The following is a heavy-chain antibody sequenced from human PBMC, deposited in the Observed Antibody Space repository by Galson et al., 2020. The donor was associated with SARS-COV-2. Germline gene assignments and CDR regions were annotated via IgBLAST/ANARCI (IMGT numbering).Heavy chain of an antibody. Sequence: LSLTCAASGFTFSSYGMHWVRQAPGKGLEWVAVIWYDGSNKYYADSVKGRFTISRDNSKNTLYLQMNSLRAEDTAVYYCARDGPVGATGFDYWGQGTLVTVSS. D-gene: IGHD1-26*01. J-gene: IGHJ4*02. V-gene: IGHV3-33*01. CDR1: GFTFSSYG. CDR2: IWYDGSNK. CDR3: ARDGPVGATGFDY.